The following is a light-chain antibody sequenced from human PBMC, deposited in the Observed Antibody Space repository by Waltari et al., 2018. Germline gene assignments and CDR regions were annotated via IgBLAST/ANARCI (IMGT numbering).Light chain of an antibody. CDR1: ALPKQF. Sequence: SYELTQPPSVSVSPGQTATITCSGDALPKQFAHWYHQKPGQAPVVVIYTDTERPSGIPEGFAGSSSGTTVTLTINGVQAEDEADYYCQSADSSGTWVFGGGTKLTVL. J-gene: IGLJ3*02. V-gene: IGLV3-25*03. CDR3: QSADSSGTWV. CDR2: TDT.